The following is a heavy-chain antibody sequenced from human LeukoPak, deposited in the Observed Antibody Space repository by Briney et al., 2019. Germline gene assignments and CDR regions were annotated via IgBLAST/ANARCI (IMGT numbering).Heavy chain of an antibody. V-gene: IGHV4-59*01. D-gene: IGHD6-19*01. Sequence: SETLSLTCTVPGGPIISYYWGWIRPPPGKGLEGIGYIYYSGSTNYHPSLKSRVTISVDTSKNHFSLKLSSVTAADTAVYYCATLRADSSGWPRDWYFELWGRGTLVTVSS. CDR2: IYYSGST. CDR1: GGPIISYY. J-gene: IGHJ2*01. CDR3: ATLRADSSGWPRDWYFEL.